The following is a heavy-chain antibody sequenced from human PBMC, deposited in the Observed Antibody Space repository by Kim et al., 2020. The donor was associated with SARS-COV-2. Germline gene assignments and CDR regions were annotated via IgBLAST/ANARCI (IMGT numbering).Heavy chain of an antibody. J-gene: IGHJ4*02. D-gene: IGHD3-3*01. Sequence: GGSLRLSCAASGFTFSSYAMSWVRQAPGKGLEWVSAISGSGGSTYYADSVKGRFTISRDNSKNTLYLQMNSLRAEDTAVYYCAKGHEYYDFWGGYWYYFDYWGQGTLVTVSS. V-gene: IGHV3-23*01. CDR2: ISGSGGST. CDR1: GFTFSSYA. CDR3: AKGHEYYDFWGGYWYYFDY.